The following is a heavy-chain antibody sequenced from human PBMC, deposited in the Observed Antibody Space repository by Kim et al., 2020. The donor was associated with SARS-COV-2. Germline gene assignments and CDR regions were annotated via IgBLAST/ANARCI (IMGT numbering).Heavy chain of an antibody. V-gene: IGHV7-4-1*02. CDR1: GYTFTSYA. Sequence: ASVKVSCKASGYTFTSYAMNWVRQAPGQGLEWMGWINTNTGNPTYAQGFTGRFVFSLDTSVSTAYLQISSLKAEDTAVYYCAREMYYYGSGSYYNGRLRRAEYYYGVDVWGQGTTVTVSS. CDR2: INTNTGNP. D-gene: IGHD3-10*01. J-gene: IGHJ6*02. CDR3: AREMYYYGSGSYYNGRLRRAEYYYGVDV.